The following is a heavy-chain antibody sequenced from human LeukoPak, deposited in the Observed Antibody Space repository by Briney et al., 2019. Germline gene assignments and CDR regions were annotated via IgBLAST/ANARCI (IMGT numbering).Heavy chain of an antibody. D-gene: IGHD3-9*01. Sequence: SETLSLTCAVSGGSISSGGYSWSWIRQPPGKGLEWIGYIYHSGSTYYNPSLKRRVTISVDRSKNQFSLKLSSVTAADTAVYYCARGLRYDILTGYPTYNWFDPWGQGTLVTVSS. J-gene: IGHJ5*02. V-gene: IGHV4-30-2*01. CDR3: ARGLRYDILTGYPTYNWFDP. CDR2: IYHSGST. CDR1: GGSISSGGYS.